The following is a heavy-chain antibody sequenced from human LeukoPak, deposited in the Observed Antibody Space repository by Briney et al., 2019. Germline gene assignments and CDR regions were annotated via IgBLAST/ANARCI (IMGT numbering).Heavy chain of an antibody. D-gene: IGHD3-22*01. CDR1: GGSVSSGSYY. Sequence: PSETLSLTCAVSGGSVSSGSYYWSWIRQPPGKGLEWIGYIYYSRSTNYNPSLKSRVTISVDTSKNQFSLKLSSVTAADTAVYYCARGDYYDSSGYFASFDYWGQGTLVTVSS. CDR3: ARGDYYDSSGYFASFDY. V-gene: IGHV4-61*01. J-gene: IGHJ4*02. CDR2: IYYSRST.